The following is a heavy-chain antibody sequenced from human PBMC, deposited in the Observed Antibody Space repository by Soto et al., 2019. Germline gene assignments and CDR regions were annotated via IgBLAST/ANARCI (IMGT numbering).Heavy chain of an antibody. CDR1: GFTFSSHS. V-gene: IGHV3-21*01. CDR3: ARDRRAVTLLDDAFDI. CDR2: ISSSSSYI. D-gene: IGHD4-17*01. J-gene: IGHJ3*02. Sequence: EVQLVESGGGLVKPGGSLRLSCAASGFTFSSHSMNWVRQAPGKGLEWVSSISSSSSYIYYADSVKGRFTISRDNAKNSLYLQMNSLRAEDTAVYYCARDRRAVTLLDDAFDIWGQGTMVTVSS.